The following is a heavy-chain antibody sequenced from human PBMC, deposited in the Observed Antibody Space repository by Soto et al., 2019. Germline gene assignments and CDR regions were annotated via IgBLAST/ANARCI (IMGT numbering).Heavy chain of an antibody. CDR2: VSFDGNII. V-gene: IGHV3-30-3*01. CDR1: EFSFSSYA. J-gene: IGHJ4*02. Sequence: GGSLRLSFAASEFSFSSYAMHWIRQAPGKGLEWVAVVSFDGNIIHYADSVKGRFIISRDNSKNTLYLQMHSLSGEDTAVYYCARTFDTITYYFDYWGQGTLVTVSS. D-gene: IGHD3-9*01. CDR3: ARTFDTITYYFDY.